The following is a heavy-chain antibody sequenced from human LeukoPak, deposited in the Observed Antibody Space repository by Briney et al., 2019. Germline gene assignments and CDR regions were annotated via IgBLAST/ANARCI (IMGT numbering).Heavy chain of an antibody. CDR3: VHYDSSGYYYGRLRY. CDR2: MNSGGDKT. V-gene: IGHV3-23*01. CDR1: GFTFSSHA. J-gene: IGHJ4*02. Sequence: TGGSLRLSCTASGFTFSSHAMGWVRQTPGKGLEWVSNMNSGGDKTLYADSVKGRFTISRDNSKNTLYLQMNSLRAEDTAVFFCVHYDSSGYYYGRLRYWGQGTPVTVSS. D-gene: IGHD3-22*01.